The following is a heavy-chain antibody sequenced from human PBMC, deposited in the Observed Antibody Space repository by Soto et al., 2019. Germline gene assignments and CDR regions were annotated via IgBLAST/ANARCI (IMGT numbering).Heavy chain of an antibody. V-gene: IGHV1-18*01. Sequence: ASVKVSCKASGYTFFTYDISWVRQAPGQGLEWMGWISTYSGDTKYAQKFQGRVTMTTDTSTTTAYLELRSLRSDDTAVYYCARHHGPTTSENWFDPWGRGTLVTVSS. D-gene: IGHD5-12*01. J-gene: IGHJ5*02. CDR2: ISTYSGDT. CDR1: GYTFFTYD. CDR3: ARHHGPTTSENWFDP.